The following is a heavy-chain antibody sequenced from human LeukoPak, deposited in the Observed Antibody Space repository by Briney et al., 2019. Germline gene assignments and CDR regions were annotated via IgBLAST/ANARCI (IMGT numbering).Heavy chain of an antibody. V-gene: IGHV3-7*01. CDR3: ARDKRVGATYFDY. CDR2: IKQDGSEK. J-gene: IGHJ4*02. D-gene: IGHD1-26*01. Sequence: LPGRSLRLCCPAFGCTFSNYWMSWVGQAPGKGLERVANIKQDGSEKYYVDSVKGQFTISRDNAKNSLYLQMDRLRAEDTAVYYCARDKRVGATYFDYWGQGTLVTVSS. CDR1: GCTFSNYW.